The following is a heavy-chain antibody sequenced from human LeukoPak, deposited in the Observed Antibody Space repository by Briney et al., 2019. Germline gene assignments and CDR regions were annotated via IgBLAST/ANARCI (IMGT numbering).Heavy chain of an antibody. J-gene: IGHJ4*02. Sequence: GRSLRLSCAASGFTFSSYGMHWVRQAPGKGLEWVAVISYDGSNKYYADSVKGRFTISRDNSKNTLYLQMNSLRAEDTAVYYCAKGEYDILTGYPTFDYWGQGTLVTVSS. CDR2: ISYDGSNK. D-gene: IGHD3-9*01. V-gene: IGHV3-30*18. CDR1: GFTFSSYG. CDR3: AKGEYDILTGYPTFDY.